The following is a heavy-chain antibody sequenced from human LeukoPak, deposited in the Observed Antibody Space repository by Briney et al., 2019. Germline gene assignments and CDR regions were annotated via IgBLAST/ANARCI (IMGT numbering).Heavy chain of an antibody. J-gene: IGHJ4*02. CDR2: INHSGST. Sequence: PSETLSLTCAVYGGSFSGYYWSWIRQPPGKGLEWIGEINHSGSTNYNPSLKSRVTISVDTSKSQFSLKLSSVTAADTAVYYCARGKSEAADGYFFDYWGQGTLVTVSS. D-gene: IGHD5-24*01. CDR1: GGSFSGYY. CDR3: ARGKSEAADGYFFDY. V-gene: IGHV4-34*01.